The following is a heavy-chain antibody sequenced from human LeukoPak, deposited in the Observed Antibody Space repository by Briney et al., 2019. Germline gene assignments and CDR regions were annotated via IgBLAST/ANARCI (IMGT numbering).Heavy chain of an antibody. J-gene: IGHJ4*02. D-gene: IGHD6-13*01. CDR3: AKDSSSSWYYFDH. Sequence: GSLRLSCAASGFTFSSYWMHWVRQVPGKGLEWVSRINGDGSSISYVDSVKGRFTISRDNSKNMLYLQMNSLRIEDTAVYYCAKDSSSSWYYFDHWGQGTLVTVSS. CDR1: GFTFSSYW. V-gene: IGHV3-74*01. CDR2: INGDGSSI.